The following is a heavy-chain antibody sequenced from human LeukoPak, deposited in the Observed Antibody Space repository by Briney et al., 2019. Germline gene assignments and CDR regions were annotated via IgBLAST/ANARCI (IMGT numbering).Heavy chain of an antibody. Sequence: PGRSLRLSCAASGFTFSAYGMHWVRQAPGKGLEWVAVIWANGITEHYADSVKGRFTISRDNSKSTLYLQMNSLTAEDTAIYYCARDASLSADDYWGQGTLVTVSS. CDR2: IWANGITE. CDR1: GFTFSAYG. CDR3: ARDASLSADDY. D-gene: IGHD3-10*01. J-gene: IGHJ4*02. V-gene: IGHV3-33*01.